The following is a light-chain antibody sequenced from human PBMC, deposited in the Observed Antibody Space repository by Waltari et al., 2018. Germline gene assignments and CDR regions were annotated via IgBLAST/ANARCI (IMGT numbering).Light chain of an antibody. CDR1: RSTIGAGYD. J-gene: IGLJ1*01. Sequence: QSVLTQPPSVSGAPGQRVPISCTGSRSTIGAGYDVPWYQHIPGTVPKLLIYNNNNRPSGVPDRFSGSNSGTSASLAITGLQAEDEAEYYCQSYDSSLSGPYVFGTGTKVTVL. V-gene: IGLV1-40*01. CDR2: NNN. CDR3: QSYDSSLSGPYV.